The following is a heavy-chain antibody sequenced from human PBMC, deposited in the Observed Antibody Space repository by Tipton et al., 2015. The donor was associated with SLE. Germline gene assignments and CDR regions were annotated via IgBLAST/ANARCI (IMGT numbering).Heavy chain of an antibody. J-gene: IGHJ6*02. CDR2: IYYTGDT. V-gene: IGHV4-59*08. Sequence: TLSLTCSVSADSIRRSYWSWIRQPPGKGLEWIGYIYYTGDTNYNPSLKSRGTISVDTSKNHFSLELTSVTAADTAVYYCARQRLRLLSPLDAWGQGTTVTVS. CDR3: ARQRLRLLSPLDA. CDR1: ADSIRRSY. D-gene: IGHD3-10*01.